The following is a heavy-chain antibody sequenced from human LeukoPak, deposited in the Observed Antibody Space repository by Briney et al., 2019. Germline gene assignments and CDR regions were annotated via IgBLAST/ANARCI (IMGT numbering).Heavy chain of an antibody. Sequence: GGSLRLSCAASGFTFSSYAMSWVRQAPGKGLEWVSAISGSGGSTYYADSVKGRFTISRDNSKNTLYLQMNSLRAEDTAVYYCAKDSDYGSGSYYYRIDYWAREPWSPSPQ. V-gene: IGHV3-23*01. CDR1: GFTFSSYA. CDR3: AKDSDYGSGSYYYRIDY. J-gene: IGHJ4*02. CDR2: ISGSGGST. D-gene: IGHD3-10*01.